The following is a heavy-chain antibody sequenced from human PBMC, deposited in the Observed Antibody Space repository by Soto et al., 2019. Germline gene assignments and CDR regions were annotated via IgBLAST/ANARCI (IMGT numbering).Heavy chain of an antibody. CDR3: AKGPLGDSLTGYYVPYAPFDY. CDR1: GDNISTGGYT. Sequence: PSETLSLTCDVSGDNISTGGYTWAWIRQPPGKALEWIGYIYHSGSTYYNPSLKSRVTISVDRSKNTQYPQMNSLRAEDTGIYYCAKGPLGDSLTGYYVPYAPFDYWGQGTLVTVSS. J-gene: IGHJ4*02. V-gene: IGHV4-30-2*01. D-gene: IGHD3-9*01. CDR2: IYHSGST.